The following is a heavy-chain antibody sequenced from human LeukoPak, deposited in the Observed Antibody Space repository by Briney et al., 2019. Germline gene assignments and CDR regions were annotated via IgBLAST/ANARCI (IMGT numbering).Heavy chain of an antibody. CDR1: GGSITSYY. Sequence: SETLSLTCAVSGGSITSYYWSWFRQPPGQGLEWIGYIYHTGSSNYNPSLKSRVTISLDTSKSQFSLRLKSVTTADTAVYYCAGDYGSDNYWGQGTLVTVSS. CDR2: IYHTGSS. CDR3: AGDYGSDNY. J-gene: IGHJ4*02. V-gene: IGHV4-59*01. D-gene: IGHD4-17*01.